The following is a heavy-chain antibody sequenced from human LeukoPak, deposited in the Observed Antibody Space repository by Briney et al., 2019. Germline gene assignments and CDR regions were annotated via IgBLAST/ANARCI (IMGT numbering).Heavy chain of an antibody. V-gene: IGHV3-11*01. Sequence: GSLRLSCAASGFTFSDYYMSWIRQAPGKGLEWVSYISSSGSTIYYADSVKGRFTISRDNAKNSLYLQMNSLRAEDTAVYYCARARRLGLDYYYGMDVWGQGTTVTVSS. CDR3: ARARRLGLDYYYGMDV. CDR2: ISSSGSTI. D-gene: IGHD5/OR15-5a*01. J-gene: IGHJ6*02. CDR1: GFTFSDYY.